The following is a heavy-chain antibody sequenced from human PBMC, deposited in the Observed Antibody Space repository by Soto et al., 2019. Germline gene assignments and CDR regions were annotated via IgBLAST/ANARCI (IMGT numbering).Heavy chain of an antibody. J-gene: IGHJ4*02. CDR3: ARHTPAISISDH. Sequence: SETLSLTCTVSGGSISSSSYYWGWIRQPPGKGLEWIGSIYYSGSTYCNPSLKSRVTISVDTSKNQFSLKLSSVTAAGTAVYYCARHTPAISISDHWGQGTLVTVSS. D-gene: IGHD2-15*01. V-gene: IGHV4-39*01. CDR1: GGSISSSSYY. CDR2: IYYSGST.